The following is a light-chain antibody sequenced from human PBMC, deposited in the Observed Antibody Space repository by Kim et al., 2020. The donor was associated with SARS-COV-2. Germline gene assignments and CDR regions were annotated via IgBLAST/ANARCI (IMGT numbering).Light chain of an antibody. CDR3: HQCGSLPDT. V-gene: IGKV3-20*01. J-gene: IGKJ2*01. CDR2: RTS. CDR1: QSVDGPF. Sequence: LSPGERVTLSCRASQSVDGPFLAWYQHKPGQAPRLLIYRTSDRATGIPDRFSGSGSGTDFTLTISRLEPEDFAVYFCHQCGSLPDTFGQGTKLEI.